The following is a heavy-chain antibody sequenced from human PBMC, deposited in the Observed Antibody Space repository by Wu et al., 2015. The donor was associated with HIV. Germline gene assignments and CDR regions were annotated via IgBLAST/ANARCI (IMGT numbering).Heavy chain of an antibody. CDR3: AREDGSGSYYNRAAADGFDP. V-gene: IGHV1-18*01. Sequence: QVQLVQSGAEVKKPGASVKISCKASGYIFTNFGFSWVRQAPGQGLEWMGWINAYNGNTKYAQKLQVRVAMTTDTYTSTAYMELRGLRSDDTAVYYCAREDGSGSYYNRAAADGFDPWGQGTLVTVSS. J-gene: IGHJ5*02. D-gene: IGHD3-10*01. CDR1: GYIFTNFG. CDR2: INAYNGNT.